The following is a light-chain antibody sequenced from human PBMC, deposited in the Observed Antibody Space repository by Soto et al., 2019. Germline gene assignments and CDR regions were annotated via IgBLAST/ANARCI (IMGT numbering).Light chain of an antibody. V-gene: IGKV1-9*01. CDR1: QGISSY. J-gene: IGKJ4*01. Sequence: DIQLTQSPSFLSASVGDRVTITCRASQGISSYLAWYQQKPGKAPQLLIYAASTLQSVVPSRFSGSGSGTEYTLTISCLQPEDFSNYYCQTLNSYPLTFGGGTKVEIK. CDR2: AAS. CDR3: QTLNSYPLT.